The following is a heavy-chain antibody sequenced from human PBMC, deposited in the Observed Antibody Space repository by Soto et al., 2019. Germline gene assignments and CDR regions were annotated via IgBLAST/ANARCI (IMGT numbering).Heavy chain of an antibody. V-gene: IGHV3-33*01. Sequence: QVQLVESGGGVVQPGRSLRLSCAASGFTFSSYGMHWVRQAPGKGLEWVAVIWYDGSNENYADSVKGRFTISRDNSKSTLYLQMNSLIAEDTALYYCARDRRGSGWYDYFDYWGQGTLVTVSS. CDR2: IWYDGSNE. D-gene: IGHD6-19*01. J-gene: IGHJ4*02. CDR3: ARDRRGSGWYDYFDY. CDR1: GFTFSSYG.